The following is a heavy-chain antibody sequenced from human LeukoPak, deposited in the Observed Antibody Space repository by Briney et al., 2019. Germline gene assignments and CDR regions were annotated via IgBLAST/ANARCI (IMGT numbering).Heavy chain of an antibody. D-gene: IGHD1-26*01. CDR3: AKDQRWESPHYLDS. CDR2: IEGSRTAI. V-gene: IGHV3-74*01. Sequence: PGGSLRLSCTASGFTFSNYWMHWVRQVPGKGLVWVSRIEGSRTAINYADSVKGRFSISRDNAKSTLYLQMNSLRVEDTAIYYCAKDQRWESPHYLDSWGQGTLVTVSS. J-gene: IGHJ4*02. CDR1: GFTFSNYW.